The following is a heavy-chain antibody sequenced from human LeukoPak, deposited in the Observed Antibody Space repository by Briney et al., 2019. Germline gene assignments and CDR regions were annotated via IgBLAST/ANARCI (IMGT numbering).Heavy chain of an antibody. CDR3: AKSPLRAAAGEWIDP. CDR1: GFTFSSYA. J-gene: IGHJ5*02. CDR2: LSGSSDNT. V-gene: IGHV3-23*01. D-gene: IGHD6-13*01. Sequence: GRTLRLSYAASGFTFSSYAMSWLRQPPGKGLECVSALSGSSDNTYYADSVKGRFTISRDNSKNMLYLQMNSLRVEDTAVYYCAKSPLRAAAGEWIDPWGQGTLVTVSS.